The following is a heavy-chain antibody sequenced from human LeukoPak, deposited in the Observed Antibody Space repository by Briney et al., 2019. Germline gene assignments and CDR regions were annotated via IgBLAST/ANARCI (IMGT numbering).Heavy chain of an antibody. V-gene: IGHV4-61*02. D-gene: IGHD6-13*01. CDR1: GGSICSGSYY. CDR3: ARAPRMAYSSSWFDY. J-gene: IGHJ4*02. CDR2: IYTSGST. Sequence: SSETLSLTCTVSGGSICSGSYYWSWIRQPAGKGLEWIGRIYTSGSTNYNPSLKSRVTVSVDTSKNQFSLKLSSVTAADTAVYYCARAPRMAYSSSWFDYWGQGTLVTVSS.